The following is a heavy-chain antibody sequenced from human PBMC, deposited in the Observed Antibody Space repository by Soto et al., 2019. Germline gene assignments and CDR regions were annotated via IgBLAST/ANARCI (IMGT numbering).Heavy chain of an antibody. V-gene: IGHV3-23*01. CDR2: ISGSGGRT. CDR3: AKDPSGATSWYYWYFVL. Sequence: EVQLLESGGGLVQPGGSLRLSCAASGLPFSSFAVSGVRQAPGKGLEWVSAISGSGGRTYYADSVKGRFTISRDNSKSTLYLQMNSLRVDDTAVYYCAKDPSGATSWYYWYFVLWGRGTLVTVSS. D-gene: IGHD6-13*01. J-gene: IGHJ2*01. CDR1: GLPFSSFA.